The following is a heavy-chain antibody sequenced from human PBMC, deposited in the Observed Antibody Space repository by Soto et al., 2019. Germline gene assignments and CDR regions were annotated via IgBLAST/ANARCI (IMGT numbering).Heavy chain of an antibody. J-gene: IGHJ4*02. V-gene: IGHV3-48*01. Sequence: GGSLRLCRAPSGCPCITYSRNRVRQAPGKGLEWVSYISSSSSNIFYTDSVKGRFTVSRDNAKNSLYLQMNRLRAEDTAVYYCASPTYYYDSSGRLAYWGQGT. CDR2: ISSSSSNI. D-gene: IGHD3-22*01. CDR1: GCPCITYS. CDR3: ASPTYYYDSSGRLAY.